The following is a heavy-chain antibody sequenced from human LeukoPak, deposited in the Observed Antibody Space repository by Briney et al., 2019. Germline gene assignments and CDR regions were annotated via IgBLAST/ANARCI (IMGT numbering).Heavy chain of an antibody. CDR3: AKYHVVVVPAAMDYFDY. V-gene: IGHV3-23*01. CDR1: GFTFYSYA. D-gene: IGHD2-2*01. CDR2: ISGSGSHT. J-gene: IGHJ4*02. Sequence: GGSLRLSCAASGFTFYSYAMNWVRQAPGKGLEWVSSISGSGSHTYYADSMKGRFTISRDNSKNTLYLQMNSLRAEDTAVYYCAKYHVVVVPAAMDYFDYWGQGTLVTVSS.